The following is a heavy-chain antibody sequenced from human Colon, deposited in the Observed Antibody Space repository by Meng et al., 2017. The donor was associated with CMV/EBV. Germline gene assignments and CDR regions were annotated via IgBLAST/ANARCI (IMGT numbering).Heavy chain of an antibody. D-gene: IGHD2-21*01. CDR2: IIPILGIA. CDR3: ARDPSSGGDLING. V-gene: IGHV1-69*04. J-gene: IGHJ4*02. CDR1: GGTFSSYT. Sequence: SVKVSCKASGGTFSSYTISWVRQAPGQGLEWMGRIIPILGIANYAQKFQGRVTITADKSTSTAYMELSSLRSEDTAVYYCARDPSSGGDLINGWGQGTLVTVSS.